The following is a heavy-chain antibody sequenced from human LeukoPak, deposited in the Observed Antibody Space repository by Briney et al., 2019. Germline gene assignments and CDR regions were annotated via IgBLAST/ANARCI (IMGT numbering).Heavy chain of an antibody. Sequence: GESLKISCKGSGYSFTTYWIGWVRQMPGKSLEWMGIIYPGDSDTKYSPSFQGQVTISADKSINTAYLQWSSLKASGTAMYYCARHESYSSGWYSDFWGQGTLVTVSS. J-gene: IGHJ4*02. V-gene: IGHV5-51*01. CDR1: GYSFTTYW. D-gene: IGHD6-19*01. CDR3: ARHESYSSGWYSDF. CDR2: IYPGDSDT.